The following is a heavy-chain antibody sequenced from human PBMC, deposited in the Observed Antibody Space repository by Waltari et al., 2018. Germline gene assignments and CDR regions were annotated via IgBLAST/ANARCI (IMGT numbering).Heavy chain of an antibody. CDR1: GGSFSGYY. CDR2: INHSGST. D-gene: IGHD1-26*01. CDR3: ARGSSGYAFDI. V-gene: IGHV4-34*01. J-gene: IGHJ3*02. Sequence: QVQLQQWGAGLLKPSETLSLTCAVSGGSFSGYYWSWVRQPPVKGLEWIGEINHSGSTNYNPSLKSRVTISVDTSKNQFSLKLSSVTAADTAVYYCARGSSGYAFDIWGQGTMVTVSS.